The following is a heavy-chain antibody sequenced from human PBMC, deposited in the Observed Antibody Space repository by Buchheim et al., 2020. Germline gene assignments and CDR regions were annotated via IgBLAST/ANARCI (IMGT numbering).Heavy chain of an antibody. J-gene: IGHJ4*02. CDR2: INEDGSHT. V-gene: IGHV3-74*03. CDR1: GFTFGRYW. D-gene: IGHD2-15*01. Sequence: EVQVVESGGGLVQPGGSLRLSCAASGFTFGRYWMHWVRQAPGGALVWASRINEDGSHTTYTDSVKGRLTISRDKAKNTLLLQMNSLTAEDTAVYYCSKDMSGAEDSWGQGTL. CDR3: SKDMSGAEDS.